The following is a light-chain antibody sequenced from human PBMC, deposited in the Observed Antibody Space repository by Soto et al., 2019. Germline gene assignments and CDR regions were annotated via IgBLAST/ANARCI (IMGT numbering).Light chain of an antibody. CDR3: QQCVNWPLLS. CDR2: DAS. Sequence: EIVLTQSPATLSLSPGERATLSCRASQNIDNYLAWYQQKPGQAPRPLIYDASNRATGIPARFSGSGSGTDFTLTISSLEPEDFAVYYCQQCVNWPLLSLGGGTKVELK. J-gene: IGKJ4*01. CDR1: QNIDNY. V-gene: IGKV3-11*01.